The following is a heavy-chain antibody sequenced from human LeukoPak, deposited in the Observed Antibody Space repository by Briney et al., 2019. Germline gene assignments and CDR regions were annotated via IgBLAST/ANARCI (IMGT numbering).Heavy chain of an antibody. V-gene: IGHV1-2*02. CDR3: AKVLRQMVITFLAFGY. D-gene: IGHD3-22*01. J-gene: IGHJ4*02. Sequence: ASVKVSCKASGYTFTGYYMHWVRQAPGQGLEWMGWINPNSGGTNYAQKFQGRVTMTRDTSISTAYMELSRLRSDDTAVYYCAKVLRQMVITFLAFGYWGQGTLVTVSS. CDR2: INPNSGGT. CDR1: GYTFTGYY.